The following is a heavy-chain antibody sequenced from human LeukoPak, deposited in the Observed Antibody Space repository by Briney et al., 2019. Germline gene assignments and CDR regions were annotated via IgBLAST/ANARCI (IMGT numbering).Heavy chain of an antibody. CDR1: GYTFTSYG. CDR3: ARDQGISIVEYYYYMDV. Sequence: ASVKVTCKASGYTFTSYGISWVRQAPGQGLEWMGWISAYNGNTNYAQKLQGRVTMTTDTSTSTAYMELRSLRSDDTAVYYCARDQGISIVEYYYYMDVWGKGTTVTVSS. CDR2: ISAYNGNT. J-gene: IGHJ6*03. D-gene: IGHD3-22*01. V-gene: IGHV1-18*01.